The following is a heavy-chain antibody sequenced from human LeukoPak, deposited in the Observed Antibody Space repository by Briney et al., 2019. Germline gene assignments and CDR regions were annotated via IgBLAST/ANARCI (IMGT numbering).Heavy chain of an antibody. CDR2: IHIYRGNT. CDR3: ARDVGITVADSFDP. V-gene: IGHV1-18*01. J-gene: IGHJ5*02. Sequence: GASVKVSCKASGYTSTNYGISWVRQAPGQGLEWMGRIHIYRGNTNYAQKFQGRVTMTTDTSTSTAYMEVRGLRSDDTAMYYCARDVGITVADSFDPWGQGTLVTVSS. CDR1: GYTSTNYG. D-gene: IGHD6-13*01.